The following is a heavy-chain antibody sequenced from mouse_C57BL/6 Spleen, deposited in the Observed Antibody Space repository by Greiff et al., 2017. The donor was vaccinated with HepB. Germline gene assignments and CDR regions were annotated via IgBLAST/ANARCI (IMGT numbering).Heavy chain of an antibody. J-gene: IGHJ2*01. CDR2: INPYNGGT. V-gene: IGHV1-19*01. Sequence: EVQLQQSGPVLVKPGASVKMSCKASGYTFTDYYMNWVKQSHGKSLEWIGVINPYNGGTSYNQKFKGKATLTVDTSSSTAYMELNSLTSEDSAVYYCARFYYGSSYYFDYWGQGTTLTVSS. CDR1: GYTFTDYY. D-gene: IGHD1-1*01. CDR3: ARFYYGSSYYFDY.